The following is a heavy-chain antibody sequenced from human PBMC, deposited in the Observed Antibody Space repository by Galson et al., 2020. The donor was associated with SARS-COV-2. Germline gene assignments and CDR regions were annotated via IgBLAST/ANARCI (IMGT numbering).Heavy chain of an antibody. CDR3: ARTLSRSTSCYGECYYYGMDV. D-gene: IGHD2-2*01. Sequence: GGSLRLSCAASGFTFSDYYMSWIRQAPGKGLEWVSYISSSGSTIYYADSVKGRFTISRDNAKNSLYLQMNSLRAEDTAVYYCARTLSRSTSCYGECYYYGMDVWGQGTTVTVSS. CDR1: GFTFSDYY. V-gene: IGHV3-11*01. CDR2: ISSSGSTI. J-gene: IGHJ6*02.